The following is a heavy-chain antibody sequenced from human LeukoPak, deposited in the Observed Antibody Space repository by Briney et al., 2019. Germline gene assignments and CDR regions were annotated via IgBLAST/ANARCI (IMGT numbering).Heavy chain of an antibody. V-gene: IGHV1-2*02. CDR3: ATRDSRYVLFDY. CDR1: GYTFTGYY. J-gene: IGHJ4*02. CDR2: INPNSGGT. D-gene: IGHD5-12*01. Sequence: GASVKVSCRASGYTFTGYYMHWVRQAPGQGLEWMGWINPNSGGTNYAQKFQGRVTMTRDTSISTAYMELSRLRSDDTAVYYCATRDSRYVLFDYWGQGTLVTVSS.